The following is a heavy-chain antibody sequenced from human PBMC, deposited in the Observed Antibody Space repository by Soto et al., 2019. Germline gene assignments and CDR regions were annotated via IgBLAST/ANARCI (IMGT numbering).Heavy chain of an antibody. D-gene: IGHD2-2*01. J-gene: IGHJ5*02. CDR2: INSNSGGT. Sequence: QVQLVQSGAEVKKPGAPVKVSCKASGYTFSDYYVYWVRQAPGQGLEWMGWINSNSGGTSSAQKFQGRVTMTRDTSISTAYMELTRLTSDDTAVYYCARPYCGSASCHGWFDPWGQGTLVTVSS. CDR1: GYTFSDYY. V-gene: IGHV1-2*02. CDR3: ARPYCGSASCHGWFDP.